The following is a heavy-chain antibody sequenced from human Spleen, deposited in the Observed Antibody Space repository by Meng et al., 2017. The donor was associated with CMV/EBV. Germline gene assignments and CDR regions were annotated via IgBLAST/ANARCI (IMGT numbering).Heavy chain of an antibody. CDR1: KFTFDIYW. J-gene: IGHJ6*02. Sequence: GESLKISCAASKFTFDIYWMSWVRQAPGKGLEWVANIKQDGSEKYYVDSVKGRFTISRDNAKNSLYLQMNSLRAEDTAVYYCARDIVVVPAAIPRYYYYYGMDVWGQGTTVTVSS. V-gene: IGHV3-7*01. CDR2: IKQDGSEK. CDR3: ARDIVVVPAAIPRYYYYYGMDV. D-gene: IGHD2-2*01.